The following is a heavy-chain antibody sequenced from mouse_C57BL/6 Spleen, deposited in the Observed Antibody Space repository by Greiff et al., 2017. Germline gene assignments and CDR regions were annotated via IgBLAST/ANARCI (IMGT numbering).Heavy chain of an antibody. J-gene: IGHJ1*03. V-gene: IGHV1-54*01. Sequence: QVQLQQSGAELVRPGTSVKLSCKASGYAFTNYLIEWVKQRTDQGLEWIGVINPEHGGTNYNPKFKGKATLTADKSSSTAYMQLSSLTSEDSAVYFCARRDYGSSSWYFDVWGTGTTVTVSA. CDR2: INPEHGGT. CDR1: GYAFTNYL. CDR3: ARRDYGSSSWYFDV. D-gene: IGHD1-1*01.